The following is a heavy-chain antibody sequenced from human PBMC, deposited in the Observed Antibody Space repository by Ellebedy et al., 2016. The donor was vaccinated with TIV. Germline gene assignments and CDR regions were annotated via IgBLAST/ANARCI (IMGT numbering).Heavy chain of an antibody. J-gene: IGHJ3*01. CDR3: ATDGSYGDYRSPAHAFVF. CDR1: GFTFSRYW. Sequence: GGSLRLSCAASGFTFSRYWMSWVRQTPGKGLEWVANINQGGSVKYYVDSLRGRFTISRDNAKNSLFLQMNSLRAEDTAVYYCATDGSYGDYRSPAHAFVFWGQGTMVSVAS. CDR2: INQGGSVK. D-gene: IGHD3-10*01. V-gene: IGHV3-7*01.